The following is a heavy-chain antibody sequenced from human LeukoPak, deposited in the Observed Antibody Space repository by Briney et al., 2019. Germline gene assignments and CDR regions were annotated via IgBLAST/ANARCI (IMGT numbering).Heavy chain of an antibody. Sequence: GGSLRLSCAASGFTFSSYGMHWVRQAPGKGLEWVAVIWYDGSNKYYADSVKGRFTISRDNSKNTLYLQMNSLRAEDTAVYCCARDLVGATTEDYWGQGTLVTVSS. J-gene: IGHJ4*02. CDR2: IWYDGSNK. D-gene: IGHD1-26*01. CDR3: ARDLVGATTEDY. V-gene: IGHV3-33*01. CDR1: GFTFSSYG.